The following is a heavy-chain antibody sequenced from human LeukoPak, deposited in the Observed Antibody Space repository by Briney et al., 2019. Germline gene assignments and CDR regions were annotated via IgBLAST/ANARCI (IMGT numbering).Heavy chain of an antibody. D-gene: IGHD2/OR15-2a*01. CDR1: GGSISSYY. V-gene: IGHV4-34*01. CDR3: ARVSRRGRYFDY. CDR2: INHSGST. J-gene: IGHJ4*02. Sequence: PSETLSLTCTVSGGSISSYYWSWIRQPLGKGLEWIGEINHSGSTNYNPSLKSRVTISVDTSKNQFSLKLSSVTAADTAVYYCARVSRRGRYFDYWGQGTLVTVSS.